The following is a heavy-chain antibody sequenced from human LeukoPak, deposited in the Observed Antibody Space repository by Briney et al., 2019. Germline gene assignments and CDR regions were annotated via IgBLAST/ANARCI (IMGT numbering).Heavy chain of an antibody. Sequence: GGSLRLSCAASGFTFSSYSMNWVRQAPGKGLGWVSSISSSSSYIYYADSVKGRFTISRDNAKNSLYLQMNSLRAEDTAVYYCARDLLAPHTYYYGSGLVSSYGVDVWGQGTTVTVSS. D-gene: IGHD3-10*01. J-gene: IGHJ6*02. V-gene: IGHV3-21*01. CDR2: ISSSSSYI. CDR3: ARDLLAPHTYYYGSGLVSSYGVDV. CDR1: GFTFSSYS.